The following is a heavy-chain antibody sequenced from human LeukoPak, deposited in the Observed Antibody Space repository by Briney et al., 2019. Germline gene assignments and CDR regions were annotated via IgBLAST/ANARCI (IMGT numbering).Heavy chain of an antibody. V-gene: IGHV3-21*01. D-gene: IGHD4-23*01. CDR2: ISSSSSYI. J-gene: IGHJ3*02. CDR1: GFTFSSYR. CDR3: ARDSGGKGYDAFDI. Sequence: GGSLRLSCAASGFTFSSYRMNWVRQAPGKGLEWVSSISSSSSYIYCADSVKGRFTISRDNAKNSLYLQMNSLRAEDTAVYYCARDSGGKGYDAFDIWGQGTMVTVSS.